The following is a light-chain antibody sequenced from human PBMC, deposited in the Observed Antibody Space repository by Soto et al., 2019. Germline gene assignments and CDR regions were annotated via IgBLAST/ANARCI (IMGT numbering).Light chain of an antibody. Sequence: QSALTQPASVSGSPGQSIAISCTGTSSDVGGYNYVSWHQQHPGKAPKVLISVVSNRPSGVSNRFSGSKSGNTASLTISGLQAEDEADYYCSSYTAGRTFVFGGGTKLTVL. V-gene: IGLV2-14*01. J-gene: IGLJ2*01. CDR2: VVS. CDR1: SSDVGGYNY. CDR3: SSYTAGRTFV.